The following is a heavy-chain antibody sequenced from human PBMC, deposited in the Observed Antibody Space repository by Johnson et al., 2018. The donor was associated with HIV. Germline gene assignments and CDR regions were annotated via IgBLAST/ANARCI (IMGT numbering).Heavy chain of an antibody. CDR2: ISYDGSNK. V-gene: IGHV3-30-3*01. Sequence: QVQLVESGGGVVQPGRSLRLSCAASGFTFSSYAMHWVRQAPGKGLEWVAVISYDGSNKYYADSVKGRFTISRDNSKNTLYLQMNSLRAEDTAVYYCASLMRLGNAFDSWGQGKMVTVSS. CDR3: ASLMRLGNAFDS. D-gene: IGHD3-16*01. CDR1: GFTFSSYA. J-gene: IGHJ3*02.